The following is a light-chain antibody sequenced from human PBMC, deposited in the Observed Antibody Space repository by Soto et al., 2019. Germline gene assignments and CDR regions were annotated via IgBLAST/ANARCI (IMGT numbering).Light chain of an antibody. Sequence: DIQMTQSPSSLSVSVGDRVTITCRASQSIGGFLNWYQQKLGKAPKLLIYAASSLQSGVPSRFSGSGSGTDFTLTISSLQPDDFATYYCQQYNTYPWTFGQGTKVDIK. CDR2: AAS. CDR1: QSIGGF. J-gene: IGKJ1*01. V-gene: IGKV1-39*01. CDR3: QQYNTYPWT.